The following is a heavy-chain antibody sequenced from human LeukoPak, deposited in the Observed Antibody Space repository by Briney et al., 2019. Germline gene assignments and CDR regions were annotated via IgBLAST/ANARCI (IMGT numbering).Heavy chain of an antibody. CDR3: ARDGYCSGGRCHGRDGMDV. Sequence: SETLSLTCTVSGGSISSYYWSWIRQPAGKGLEWIGRIYTSGSTNYNPSLKSRVTMSVDTSKNQLSLKLSSVTAADTAVYYCARDGYCSGGRCHGRDGMDVWGQGTTVTVSS. D-gene: IGHD2-15*01. CDR2: IYTSGST. J-gene: IGHJ6*02. V-gene: IGHV4-4*07. CDR1: GGSISSYY.